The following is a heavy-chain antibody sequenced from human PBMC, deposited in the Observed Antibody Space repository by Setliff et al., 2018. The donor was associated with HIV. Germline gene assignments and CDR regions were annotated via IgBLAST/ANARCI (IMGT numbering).Heavy chain of an antibody. Sequence: SETLSLTCSVSGGSTTSGGYYWSWIRQHPGKGLEYIGYIYYSGSTYYNPSLKSRVTMSIDTSTQQFFLNVTSVTAADTAVFYCAGFSYNFWVYRFDHWGQGALVTVSS. V-gene: IGHV4-31*03. CDR2: IYYSGST. CDR1: GGSTTSGGYY. D-gene: IGHD3-3*01. CDR3: AGFSYNFWVYRFDH. J-gene: IGHJ4*02.